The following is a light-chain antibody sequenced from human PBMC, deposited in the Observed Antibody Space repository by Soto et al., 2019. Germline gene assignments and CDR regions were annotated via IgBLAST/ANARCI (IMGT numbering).Light chain of an antibody. CDR1: SSDVGGYNF. CDR2: DVD. CDR3: SLYAGSNTYV. V-gene: IGLV2-8*01. J-gene: IGLJ1*01. Sequence: QSALSQPPSASGSPGQSVTISCTGTSSDVGGYNFVSWYQHHPGKAPKLMIYDVDKRPSGVPDRFSGSKSGYTASLTVSGLQAEDEADYFCSLYAGSNTYVFGAGTKLTVL.